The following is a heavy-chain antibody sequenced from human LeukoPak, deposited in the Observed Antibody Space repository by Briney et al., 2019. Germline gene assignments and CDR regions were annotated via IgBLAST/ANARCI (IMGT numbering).Heavy chain of an antibody. D-gene: IGHD6-13*01. J-gene: IGHJ4*02. V-gene: IGHV3-33*01. Sequence: GRSLRLSCAASGFTSSSYGMHWVRQAPGKGLEWVAVIWYDGSNKYYADSVKGRFTISRDNSKNTLYLQMNSLRAEDTAVYYCARDKGAAADWGQGTLVTVSS. CDR1: GFTSSSYG. CDR3: ARDKGAAAD. CDR2: IWYDGSNK.